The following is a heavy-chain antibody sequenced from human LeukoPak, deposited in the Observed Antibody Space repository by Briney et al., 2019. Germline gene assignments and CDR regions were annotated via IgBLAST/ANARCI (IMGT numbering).Heavy chain of an antibody. V-gene: IGHV4-59*08. D-gene: IGHD1-26*01. J-gene: IGHJ4*02. CDR3: ARLASGSYGPLTPFDY. CDR2: IHYSGST. CDR1: GASISSHY. Sequence: SETLSLTCSVSGASISSHYWSWIRQPPGKGLEWIGHIHYSGSTNYNPSLKSRVTISVDTSKNQFSLRLSSVTAADTAVYYSARLASGSYGPLTPFDYWGQGTLVTVSS.